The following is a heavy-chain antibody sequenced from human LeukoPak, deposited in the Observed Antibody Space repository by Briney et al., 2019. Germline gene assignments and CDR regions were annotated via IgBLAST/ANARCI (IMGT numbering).Heavy chain of an antibody. CDR2: ISYDGSNK. D-gene: IGHD6-6*01. CDR3: AKAPYSSSLWNMDV. CDR1: GFTFSSYG. Sequence: GGSLRLSCAASGFTFSSYGMHWVRQAPGKGLEWVAVISYDGSNKYYADSVKGRFTISRDNSKNTLYLQMNSLRAEDTAVYYCAKAPYSSSLWNMDVWGKGTTVTVSS. V-gene: IGHV3-30*18. J-gene: IGHJ6*03.